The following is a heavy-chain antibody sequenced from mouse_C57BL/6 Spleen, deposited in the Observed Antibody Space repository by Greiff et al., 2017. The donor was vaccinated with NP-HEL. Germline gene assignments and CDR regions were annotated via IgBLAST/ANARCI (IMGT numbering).Heavy chain of an antibody. J-gene: IGHJ1*03. CDR3: ASSDLLGYFDV. V-gene: IGHV1-80*01. CDR2: IYPGDGDT. CDR1: GYAFSSYW. D-gene: IGHD2-1*01. Sequence: QVQLQQSGAELVKPGASVKISCKASGYAFSSYWMNWVKQRPGKGLEWIGQIYPGDGDTNYNGKFKGKATLTADKSSSTAYMQLSRLTSEDSAVYFCASSDLLGYFDVWGTGTTVTVSS.